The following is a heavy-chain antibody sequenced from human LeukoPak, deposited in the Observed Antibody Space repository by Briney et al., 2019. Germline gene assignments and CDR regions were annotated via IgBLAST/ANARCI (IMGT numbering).Heavy chain of an antibody. J-gene: IGHJ4*02. V-gene: IGHV1-2*06. CDR1: GYTFSGYY. CDR3: ARDSSEILPLGY. Sequence: ASVKVSCKATGYTFSGYYIHWVRQAPGRGLEWMGRISPNSGVTNYTQRFQGRVTMTRDASTSTAFMELSSLRSDDTAVYYCARDSSEILPLGYWGQGTLVTVSS. CDR2: ISPNSGVT.